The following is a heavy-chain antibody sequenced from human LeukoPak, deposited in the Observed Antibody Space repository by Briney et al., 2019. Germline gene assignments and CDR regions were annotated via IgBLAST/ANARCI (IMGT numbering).Heavy chain of an antibody. CDR1: GASISIDS. V-gene: IGHV4-59*08. Sequence: SETLSPTCTVSGASISIDSWTWIRQPPGKGPEWIGYMSNSGDTKSDPSLNSRVTMSLDTSKNEFSLKLTSVTAADTAVYYCARRSNYYTMGYYGRIYYFYMDVWGRGTTVTVSS. CDR3: ARRSNYYTMGYYGRIYYFYMDV. CDR2: MSNSGDT. D-gene: IGHD1-26*01. J-gene: IGHJ6*03.